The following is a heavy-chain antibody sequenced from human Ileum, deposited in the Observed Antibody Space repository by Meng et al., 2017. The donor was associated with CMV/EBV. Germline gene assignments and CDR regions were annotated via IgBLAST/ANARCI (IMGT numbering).Heavy chain of an antibody. V-gene: IGHV1-46*01. CDR1: GYTFSSYY. Sequence: QVQLLLSGAAVKKPGVSVKVSCKASGYTFSSYYLHWVRQSPGQGLEWMGIINPTDGTTDYAQEFQGRLTMTRDTSTRTVYMDLSSLTSEYTAIYYCSRGIYWSDYFRSGQLDYWGQGTLVTVSS. J-gene: IGHJ4*02. D-gene: IGHD3-3*01. CDR3: SRGIYWSDYFRSGQLDY. CDR2: INPTDGTT.